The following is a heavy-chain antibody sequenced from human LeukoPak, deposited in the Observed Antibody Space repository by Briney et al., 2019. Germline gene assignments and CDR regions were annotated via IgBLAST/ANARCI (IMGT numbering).Heavy chain of an antibody. J-gene: IGHJ5*02. Sequence: GGSLRLSCAASGFTFSSYSMNWVRQAPGKGLEWVSSISSSSSYIYYADSVKGRFTISRDNAKNSLYLQMNSLRAEDTAVYYCARGGLVVVPAAMAPFDPWGQGTLVTVSS. V-gene: IGHV3-21*01. CDR3: ARGGLVVVPAAMAPFDP. CDR2: ISSSSSYI. D-gene: IGHD2-2*01. CDR1: GFTFSSYS.